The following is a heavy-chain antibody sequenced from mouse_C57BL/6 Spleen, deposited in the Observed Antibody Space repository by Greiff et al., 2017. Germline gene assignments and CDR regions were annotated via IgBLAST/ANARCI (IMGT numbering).Heavy chain of an antibody. J-gene: IGHJ1*03. V-gene: IGHV10-1*01. D-gene: IGHD3-1*01. CDR1: GFSFNTYA. CDR3: VRRGSSYWYFDV. CDR2: IRSKSNNYAT. Sequence: EVKLMESGGGLVQPKGSLKLSCAASGFSFNTYAMNWVRQAPGKGLEWVARIRSKSNNYATYYADSVKDRFTISRDDSESMLYLQMNNLKTEDTAMYYCVRRGSSYWYFDVWGTGTTVTVAS.